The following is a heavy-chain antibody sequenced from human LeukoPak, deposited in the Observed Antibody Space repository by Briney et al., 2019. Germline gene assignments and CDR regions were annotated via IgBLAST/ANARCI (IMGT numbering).Heavy chain of an antibody. CDR3: ARVRDVGCCSGGSCYSAEYFQH. CDR2: INPNSGGT. J-gene: IGHJ1*01. CDR1: GYTFTGYY. V-gene: IGHV1-2*02. D-gene: IGHD2-15*01. Sequence: ASVKVSCKASGYTFTGYYMHWVRQAPGQGLEWMGWINPNSGGTNYAQKFQGRVTMTRDTSISTAYMELSRLRSDDTAVYYCARVRDVGCCSGGSCYSAEYFQHWGQGTLVTVSS.